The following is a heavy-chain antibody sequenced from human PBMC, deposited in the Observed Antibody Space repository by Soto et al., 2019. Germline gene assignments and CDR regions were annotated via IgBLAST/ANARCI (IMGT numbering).Heavy chain of an antibody. V-gene: IGHV4-31*03. Sequence: SETLSLTCTVSGGSISSGGYYWSWIRQHPGKGLEWIGYIYYSGSTYYNPSLKSRATISVDTSKNQFSLKLSSVTAADTAASDSPREPAVSYYYYYGKDILGRWTTFTVSS. J-gene: IGHJ6*02. D-gene: IGHD4-17*01. CDR2: IYYSGST. CDR1: GGSISSGGYY. CDR3: PREPAVSYYYYYGKDI.